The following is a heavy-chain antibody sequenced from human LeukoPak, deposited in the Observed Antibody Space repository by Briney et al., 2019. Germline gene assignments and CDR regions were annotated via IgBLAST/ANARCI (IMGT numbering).Heavy chain of an antibody. D-gene: IGHD2-2*01. CDR1: GYSFTGYY. V-gene: IGHV1-2*02. CDR3: ARDQGDYYCTSTTCSGGAFDC. Sequence: GASVKVSCKASGYSFTGYYLNWVRQAPGQGLEWMGWINSDSGNTKYAQKFQGRVTMTRDTSISTAYMELSSLISDDMAVYYCARDQGDYYCTSTTCSGGAFDCWGQGTMVTVSS. CDR2: INSDSGNT. J-gene: IGHJ3*01.